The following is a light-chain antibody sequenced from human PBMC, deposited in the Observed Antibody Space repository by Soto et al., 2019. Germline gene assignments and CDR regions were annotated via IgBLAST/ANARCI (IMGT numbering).Light chain of an antibody. CDR1: SSDVGGYNY. V-gene: IGLV2-8*01. J-gene: IGLJ1*01. CDR2: EVT. Sequence: QSALTQPPSASGSPGQSVTISCTGTSSDVGGYNYVSWYQQHPGKAPKLVIYEVTKRPSGVPDRFSGSKSGNTASLTVSGLQAEDEADYYCSSYAGSNNFDVFGPGTKLTVL. CDR3: SSYAGSNNFDV.